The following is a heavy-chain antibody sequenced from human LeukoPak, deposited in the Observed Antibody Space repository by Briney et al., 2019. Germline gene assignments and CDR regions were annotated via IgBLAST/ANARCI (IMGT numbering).Heavy chain of an antibody. V-gene: IGHV3-48*03. CDR3: AGGEPTGYYSVY. CDR1: GFTFSSYE. Sequence: GGSLRLSCAASGFTFSSYEMNWVRQAPGKGLEWVSYISSSGSTIYYADSVKGRFTISRDNAKNSLYLQMNSLRAEDTAVYYCAGGEPTGYYSVYWGQGTLVTVSS. CDR2: ISSSGSTI. J-gene: IGHJ4*02. D-gene: IGHD3-9*01.